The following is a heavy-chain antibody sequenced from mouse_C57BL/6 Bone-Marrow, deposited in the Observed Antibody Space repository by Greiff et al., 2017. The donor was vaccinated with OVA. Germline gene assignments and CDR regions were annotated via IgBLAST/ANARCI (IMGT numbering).Heavy chain of an antibody. CDR1: GFTFNTYA. Sequence: EADGGLVQPKGSLKLSCAASGFTFNTYAMHWVRQAPGKGLEWVARIRSKSSNYATYYADSVKVRFTISRDDSQSMLYLQMNNLKTEDTAMYYCVSPMVTTTWFAYWGQGTLVTVSA. D-gene: IGHD2-2*01. J-gene: IGHJ3*01. CDR2: IRSKSSNYAT. V-gene: IGHV10-3*01. CDR3: VSPMVTTTWFAY.